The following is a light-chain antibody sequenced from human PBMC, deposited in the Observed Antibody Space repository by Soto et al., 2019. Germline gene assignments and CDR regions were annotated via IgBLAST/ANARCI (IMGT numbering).Light chain of an antibody. CDR3: QQYNNWPPIT. Sequence: EIVLTQSLATLSLYTGERITLSCRASQSVTSNYLAWYQQKPGQAPRLLIYGASTRATGIPARFSGSGSGTEFTLTISSLQSEDFAVYYCQQYNNWPPITFGQGTRLEIK. CDR1: QSVTSN. CDR2: GAS. J-gene: IGKJ5*01. V-gene: IGKV3-15*01.